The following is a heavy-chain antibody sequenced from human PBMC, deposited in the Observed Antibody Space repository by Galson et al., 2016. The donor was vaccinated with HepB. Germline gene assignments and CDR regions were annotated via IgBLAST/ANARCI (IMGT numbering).Heavy chain of an antibody. CDR1: GFTFRSYG. Sequence: LRLSCAASGFTFRSYGMHWVRQAPGKGLEWVAVLSYDGSNKFYADSVKGRSTISRDNSKNTLYLQMNSLRAEDTAVYYCAKDYSQYYYDSSGHYVYFDLWGRGTLVTVSS. V-gene: IGHV3-30*18. CDR2: LSYDGSNK. D-gene: IGHD3-22*01. CDR3: AKDYSQYYYDSSGHYVYFDL. J-gene: IGHJ2*01.